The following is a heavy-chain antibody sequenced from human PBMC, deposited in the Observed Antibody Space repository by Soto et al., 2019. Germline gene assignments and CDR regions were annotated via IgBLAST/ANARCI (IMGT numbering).Heavy chain of an antibody. J-gene: IGHJ4*02. CDR3: ARDPAVLPWFGGPVKSQFDY. V-gene: IGHV1-18*01. CDR2: ISAYNGNT. Sequence: QVQLVQSGADVKKPGASVKVSCKASGYTFTSYGISWVRQAPGQGLEWMGWISAYNGNTNYAQKLQGRVTMTTDTSTSTAYMELRSLRSDDTAVYYCARDPAVLPWFGGPVKSQFDYWGQGTLVTVSS. D-gene: IGHD3-10*01. CDR1: GYTFTSYG.